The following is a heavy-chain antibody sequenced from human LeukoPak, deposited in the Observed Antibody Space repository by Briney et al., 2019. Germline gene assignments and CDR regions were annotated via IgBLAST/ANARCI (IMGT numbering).Heavy chain of an antibody. J-gene: IGHJ4*02. Sequence: AGGSLRLSCAASGFTFDDYAMHWVRHAPRKGLEWVSGISWNSGSIGYADSVKGRFTISRDNAKNSLYLQMNSLRAEDTALYYCASLDDYGDYWGQGTLVTVSS. V-gene: IGHV3-9*01. CDR2: ISWNSGSI. CDR3: ASLDDYGDY. CDR1: GFTFDDYA.